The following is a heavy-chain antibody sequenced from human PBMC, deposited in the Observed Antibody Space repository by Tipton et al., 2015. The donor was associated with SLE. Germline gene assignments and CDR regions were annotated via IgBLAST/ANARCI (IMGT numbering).Heavy chain of an antibody. Sequence: LRLSCTVSGGSISSTSNYWGWIRQPPGKGLEWIGSISFSGNTYYNPSLKNRVTLSVDTSKNHFSLKLRSVTAADTAVYFCARPPPYCSGGSCYSNGFDIWGQGTMVTVSS. V-gene: IGHV4-39*02. CDR3: ARPPPYCSGGSCYSNGFDI. CDR1: GGSISSTSNY. D-gene: IGHD2-15*01. J-gene: IGHJ3*02. CDR2: ISFSGNT.